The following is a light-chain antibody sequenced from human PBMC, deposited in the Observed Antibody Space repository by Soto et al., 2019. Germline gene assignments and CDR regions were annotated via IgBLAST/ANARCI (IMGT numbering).Light chain of an antibody. CDR3: QQYYSYPYT. J-gene: IGKJ2*01. CDR1: QGIITY. V-gene: IGKV1-8*01. Sequence: ALRMTQSPSSLSASTGDRVTITCRASQGIITYLAWYQQKPGKAPKLLIYDASTLHSGVPSRFSGSGSGTDFTLTISCLQSEDCATYYCQQYYSYPYTFGQGTKLEIK. CDR2: DAS.